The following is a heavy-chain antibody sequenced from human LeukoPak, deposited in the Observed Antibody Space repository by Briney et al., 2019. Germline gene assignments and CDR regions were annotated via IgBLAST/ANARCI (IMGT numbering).Heavy chain of an antibody. Sequence: GTSLRLSCAVSGFTFSSYGMHWIRQAPGKGLEWVAVIWYDESEKYYADSVKGRFTISRDNSKNTLFLQMSSLTAEDTAVYYCARWSCDHRGRGTLVTVSS. CDR3: ARWSCDH. V-gene: IGHV3-33*01. CDR1: GFTFSSYG. J-gene: IGHJ5*02. CDR2: IWYDESEK.